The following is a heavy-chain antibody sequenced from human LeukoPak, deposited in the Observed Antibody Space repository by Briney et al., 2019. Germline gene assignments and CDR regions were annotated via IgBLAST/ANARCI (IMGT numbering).Heavy chain of an antibody. D-gene: IGHD2-2*01. CDR2: FIPTLGTE. J-gene: IGHJ6*03. V-gene: IGHV1-69*13. Sequence: GASVKVSCKASGGTFSGYAISWVRQSAGQGLEWMGGFIPTLGTEKKGQKFQGRVTITADEYTTTAYMELRSLTSHDTAVYYCVRGTYQLLRFGPIFYMDVWGTGTTITIS. CDR1: GGTFSGYA. CDR3: VRGTYQLLRFGPIFYMDV.